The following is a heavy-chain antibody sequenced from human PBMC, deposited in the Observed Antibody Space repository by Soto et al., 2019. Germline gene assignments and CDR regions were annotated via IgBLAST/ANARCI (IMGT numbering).Heavy chain of an antibody. Sequence: QVQLQESGPGLVKPSETLSLTCTVSGGSMRGYYWSWIRQSAAKGLEWIGRVYTSETTSYNPSLKRRVSLSLDTSKNPFSLLLYSLTAADTAVYYCAGNIAAAGRRYYSMDVWGQGTTVTVSS. J-gene: IGHJ6*02. CDR3: AGNIAAAGRRYYSMDV. D-gene: IGHD6-13*01. CDR1: GGSMRGYY. V-gene: IGHV4-4*07. CDR2: VYTSETT.